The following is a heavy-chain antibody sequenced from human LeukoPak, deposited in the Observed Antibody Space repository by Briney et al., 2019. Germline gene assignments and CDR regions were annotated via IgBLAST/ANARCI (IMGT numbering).Heavy chain of an antibody. CDR3: STPGIRDHYDFDS. Sequence: GGSLRLSCAASAVTFSIYWMHWVRGALGGGLVCVSRSNPDGSSTNYADSVNGRSTISKDNVKNTMYLQMNSLTAEDTAVYYCSTPGIRDHYDFDSWGQGTLVTVSS. CDR2: SNPDGSST. V-gene: IGHV3-74*01. D-gene: IGHD1-14*01. J-gene: IGHJ4*02. CDR1: AVTFSIYW.